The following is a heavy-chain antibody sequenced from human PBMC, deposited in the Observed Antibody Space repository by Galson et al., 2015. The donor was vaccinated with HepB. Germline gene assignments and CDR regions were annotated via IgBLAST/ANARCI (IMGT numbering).Heavy chain of an antibody. CDR1: GFTFSSYG. CDR2: ISYDGSNK. D-gene: IGHD3-22*01. CDR3: AKAQYDSSGYYGPGGYDAFDI. V-gene: IGHV3-30*18. J-gene: IGHJ3*02. Sequence: SLRLSCAASGFTFSSYGMHWVRQAPGKGLEWVAVISYDGSNKYYADSVKGRFAISRDNSKNTLYLQMSSLRAEDTAVYYCAKAQYDSSGYYGPGGYDAFDIWGQGTMVTVSS.